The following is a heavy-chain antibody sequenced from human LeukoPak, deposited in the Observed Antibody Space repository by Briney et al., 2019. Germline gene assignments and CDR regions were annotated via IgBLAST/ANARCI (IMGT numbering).Heavy chain of an antibody. CDR2: INPKSGGT. V-gene: IGHV1-2*02. J-gene: IGHJ4*02. CDR3: GRVKMGIVLEHLDY. D-gene: IGHD1/OR15-1a*01. Sequence: GASVKVSCKASGYTFTGYYIHWVRQAPGQGLEWMGWINPKSGGTNYAQKFQGRVTMTRDTSISTAYMELSRLRSDDTAVYYCGRVKMGIVLEHLDYWGQGTLVTVSS. CDR1: GYTFTGYY.